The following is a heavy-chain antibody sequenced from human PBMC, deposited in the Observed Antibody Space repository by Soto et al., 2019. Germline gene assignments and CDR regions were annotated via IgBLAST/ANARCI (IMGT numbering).Heavy chain of an antibody. CDR1: GFTFGNYA. V-gene: IGHV3-23*01. Sequence: LSCAASGFTFGNYAMSWVRQTPGKGLEGVSSISGSGGHIYYTGSVKGGFTITRDTSASTAYVELSSLRSEDPAGYYCARGSGYYSWDDYWGQGALVTVSS. J-gene: IGHJ4*02. D-gene: IGHD3-22*01. CDR3: ARGSGYYSWDDY. CDR2: ISGSGGHI.